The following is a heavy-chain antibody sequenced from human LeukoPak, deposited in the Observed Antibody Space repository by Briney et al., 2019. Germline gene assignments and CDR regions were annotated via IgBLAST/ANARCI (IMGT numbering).Heavy chain of an antibody. D-gene: IGHD6-13*01. Sequence: SETLSLTCSVSGGSISSYYWSWIRQPPGKGLEWIGYIYYSGSTNYNPSLKSRVTISVDTSKNQLSLKLSSVTAADTAVYYCARHSAAGISYYFDYWGQGILVTVSS. J-gene: IGHJ4*02. CDR2: IYYSGST. CDR1: GGSISSYY. V-gene: IGHV4-59*01. CDR3: ARHSAAGISYYFDY.